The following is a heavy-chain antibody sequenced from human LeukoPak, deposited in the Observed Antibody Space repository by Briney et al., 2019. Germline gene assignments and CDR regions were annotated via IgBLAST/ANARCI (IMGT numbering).Heavy chain of an antibody. Sequence: SETLSLTCTVSGGSISSYYWSWIRQPPGKGLEWIGYIYYSGSTNYNPSLKSRVTISVDTSKNQFSLKLSSVTAADTAVYYCATALYSGSYYDTLPFDYWGQGTLVTVSS. J-gene: IGHJ4*02. D-gene: IGHD1-26*01. V-gene: IGHV4-59*01. CDR1: GGSISSYY. CDR3: ATALYSGSYYDTLPFDY. CDR2: IYYSGST.